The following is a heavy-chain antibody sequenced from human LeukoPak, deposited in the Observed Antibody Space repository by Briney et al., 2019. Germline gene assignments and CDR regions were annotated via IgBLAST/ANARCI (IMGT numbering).Heavy chain of an antibody. CDR2: IGTAGDT. D-gene: IGHD5-12*01. J-gene: IGHJ3*02. V-gene: IGHV3-13*01. Sequence: PGGSLRLSCAASGFTFSSYGMHWVRHATGKGLEWVSSIGTAGDTYYPGSVKGRFTISRENAKNSLYLQMNSLRAGDTAVYYCARLGYDYDAFDIWGQGTMVTVSS. CDR1: GFTFSSYG. CDR3: ARLGYDYDAFDI.